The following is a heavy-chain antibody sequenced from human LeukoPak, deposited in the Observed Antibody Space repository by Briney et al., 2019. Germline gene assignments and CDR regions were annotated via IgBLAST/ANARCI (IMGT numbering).Heavy chain of an antibody. J-gene: IGHJ4*02. CDR3: ARRRDYFDY. CDR1: GFDLSDYY. V-gene: IGHV3-11*01. CDR2: ISSSGGNI. Sequence: GGSLRLSCVVSGFDLSDYYMSWIRQAPGKGLEWISYISSSGGNIYFADAVKGRFTMSRDNARGSLYLQMNSLRADDTAIYYCARRRDYFDYWGQGTLVTVSS.